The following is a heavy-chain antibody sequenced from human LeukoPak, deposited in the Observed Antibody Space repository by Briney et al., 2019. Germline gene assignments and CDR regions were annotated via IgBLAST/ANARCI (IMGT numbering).Heavy chain of an antibody. D-gene: IGHD6-13*01. J-gene: IGHJ6*03. CDR1: GGSTSSYY. CDR3: ARDRGSPQGYYYYMDV. Sequence: PSETLSLTCTVSGGSTSSYYWSWIRQPPGKGLEWIGYIYYSGSTYYNPSLKSRVTISVDTSKNQFSLKLSSVTAADTAVYYCARDRGSPQGYYYYMDVWGKGTTVTVSS. V-gene: IGHV4-59*12. CDR2: IYYSGST.